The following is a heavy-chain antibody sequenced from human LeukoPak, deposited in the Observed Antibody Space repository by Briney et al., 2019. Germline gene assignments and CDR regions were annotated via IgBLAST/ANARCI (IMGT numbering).Heavy chain of an antibody. CDR1: GYSFTTYW. CDR3: ARPSSLYGGTSEDY. CDR2: VYPGDSDI. J-gene: IGHJ4*02. V-gene: IGHV5-51*01. Sequence: GESLKISCKGSGYSFTTYWIAWVRQMPGKGPEWMGIVYPGDSDIRYSPSLDGQVTISADKSVSTTYLQWSSLQASDTAMYYCARPSSLYGGTSEDYWGQGTLVTVSS. D-gene: IGHD4-23*01.